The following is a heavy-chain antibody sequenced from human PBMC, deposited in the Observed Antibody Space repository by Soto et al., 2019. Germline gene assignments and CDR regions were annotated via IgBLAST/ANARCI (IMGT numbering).Heavy chain of an antibody. V-gene: IGHV3-74*01. CDR2: INSYGSST. J-gene: IGHJ4*02. D-gene: IGHD2-15*01. CDR1: GFTFSSYW. CDR3: VRTSLVVVAATREDY. Sequence: EVQLVESGGGLVQPGGSLRLSCAASGFTFSSYWMHWVRQAPGKGLVWVSRINSYGSSTSYAESVKGRFTISRDNGKNTLYLQMNSLRADDTAVYYCVRTSLVVVAATREDYWGKGTLVTVSS.